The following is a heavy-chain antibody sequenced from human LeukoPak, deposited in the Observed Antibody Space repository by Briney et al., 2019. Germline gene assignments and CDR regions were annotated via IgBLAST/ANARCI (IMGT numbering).Heavy chain of an antibody. V-gene: IGHV4-59*01. Sequence: SETLSLTCTVSGGAISGYYWSWIRQPPGKGLEWIGYISYSGNTNYNPSLKSRVTISVDTSKNQFSLKLSSVTAADTAVYYCARGASRGVTTLDYWGQGTLVTVSS. CDR1: GGAISGYY. D-gene: IGHD4-17*01. CDR3: ARGASRGVTTLDY. J-gene: IGHJ4*02. CDR2: ISYSGNT.